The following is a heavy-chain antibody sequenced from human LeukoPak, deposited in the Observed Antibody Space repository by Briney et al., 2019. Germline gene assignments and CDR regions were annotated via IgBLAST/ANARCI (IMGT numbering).Heavy chain of an antibody. CDR2: IYYSGST. D-gene: IGHD1-26*01. CDR1: GGSISSYY. CDR3: ARLSRGSYYYFDY. V-gene: IGHV4-59*08. Sequence: SETLCVTRTVSGGSISSYYWSWIRQPPGKGLEWIGYIYYSGSTNYNPSLKSRVTISVDTSKNQFSLKLSSVTAADTAVYYCARLSRGSYYYFDYWGQGALVSASS. J-gene: IGHJ4*02.